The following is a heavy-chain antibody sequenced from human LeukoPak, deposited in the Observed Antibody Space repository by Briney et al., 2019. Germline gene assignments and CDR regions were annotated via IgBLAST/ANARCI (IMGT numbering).Heavy chain of an antibody. D-gene: IGHD3-22*01. J-gene: IGHJ5*02. CDR2: IYYTGEI. CDR3: ARGHYDLGP. CDR1: GASINSNY. Sequence: SETLSLTCTVSGASINSNYWSWIRQSPGKGLQSIAYIYYTGEINYNPSLRSRVTISLDTSMNQVSLKLTSVTAADTAVYYCARGHYDLGPWGQGTLVTVSS. V-gene: IGHV4-59*01.